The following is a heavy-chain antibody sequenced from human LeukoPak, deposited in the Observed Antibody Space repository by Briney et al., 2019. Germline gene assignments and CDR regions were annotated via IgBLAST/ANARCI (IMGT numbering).Heavy chain of an antibody. CDR2: ISGSGGST. Sequence: GGSLRLSCAASGFTFSSYAMSWVRQAPGKGLEWVSAISGSGGSTYYADSVKGRFTISRDNSKNTLYLQMNSVRAEDTAVYYCAKKESFVWLRYFDYWGQGTLVTVSS. V-gene: IGHV3-23*01. J-gene: IGHJ4*02. CDR1: GFTFSSYA. D-gene: IGHD5-18*01. CDR3: AKKESFVWLRYFDY.